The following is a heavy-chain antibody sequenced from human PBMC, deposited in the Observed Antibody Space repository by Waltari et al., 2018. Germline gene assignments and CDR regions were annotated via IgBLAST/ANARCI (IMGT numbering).Heavy chain of an antibody. CDR2: ISPNSGDT. CDR3: ARGDFRLSYYYMDV. D-gene: IGHD3-3*01. V-gene: IGHV1-2*02. CDR1: GYTFTGYY. J-gene: IGHJ6*03. Sequence: QVQLVQSGAEVKKPGASVKVSCKASGYTFTGYYIQWVRPAPGQGLEWMGWISPNSGDTNYAQKFQGRVTMTRDTSTTTAYMELSRLTSDDTAVFYCARGDFRLSYYYMDVWGKGTTVTVSS.